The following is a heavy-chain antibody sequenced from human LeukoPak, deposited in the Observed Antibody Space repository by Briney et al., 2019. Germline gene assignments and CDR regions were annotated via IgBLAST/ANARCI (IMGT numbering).Heavy chain of an antibody. J-gene: IGHJ4*02. CDR3: ARVASYSSTSFDS. Sequence: GGSLRLSCAASGFTFSSYSMNWVRQAPGKGLEWVSSISSSSSYIYYADSVKGRFTISRDNAKNTLYLQMNSLRAEDTAVYYCARVASYSSTSFDSWGQGTLVTVSS. D-gene: IGHD1-26*01. CDR2: ISSSSSYI. V-gene: IGHV3-21*01. CDR1: GFTFSSYS.